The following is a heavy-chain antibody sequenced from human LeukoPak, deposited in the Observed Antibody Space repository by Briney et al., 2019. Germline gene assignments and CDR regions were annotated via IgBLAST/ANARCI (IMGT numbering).Heavy chain of an antibody. CDR2: IRYDGSNK. D-gene: IGHD2-21*01. CDR1: GFTFSSYG. J-gene: IGHJ2*01. V-gene: IGHV3-30*02. Sequence: PGGSLRLSCAASGFTFSSYGMHWVRQAPGKGLEWVAFIRYDGSNKYYADSVKGRFTISRDNSKNTLYLQMNSLRAEDTAVYYCANAPGDCYLCWYFDLWGRGTLVTVSS. CDR3: ANAPGDCYLCWYFDL.